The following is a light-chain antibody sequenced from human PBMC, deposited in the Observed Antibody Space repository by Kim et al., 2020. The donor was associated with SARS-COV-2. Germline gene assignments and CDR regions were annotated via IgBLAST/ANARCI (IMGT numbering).Light chain of an antibody. J-gene: IGLJ2*01. Sequence: SYELTQPPSVSVSPGQTASITCSGDKLGDKYACWYQQKPGQSPVLVIYQDSKRPSGIPERFSGSNSGNTATLTISGTQAMDEADCYCQAWDSSTAVVFGGGTQLTVL. CDR1: KLGDKY. CDR3: QAWDSSTAVV. V-gene: IGLV3-1*01. CDR2: QDS.